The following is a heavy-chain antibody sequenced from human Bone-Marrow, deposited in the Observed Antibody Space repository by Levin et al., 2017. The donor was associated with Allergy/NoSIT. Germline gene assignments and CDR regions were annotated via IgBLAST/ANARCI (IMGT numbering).Heavy chain of an antibody. CDR1: GGSFSSADYY. Sequence: AGGSLRLSCTASGGSFSSADYYWGWIRQPPGGGLQWIGSGDGHYNPSLKSRVTISVDTSNNHCSLMLTSVTAADTAVYYCVRLFHWFGGVDPWGQGTLITVSS. J-gene: IGHJ5*02. V-gene: IGHV4-39*02. CDR2: GDG. CDR3: VRLFHWFGGVDP. D-gene: IGHD3-10*01.